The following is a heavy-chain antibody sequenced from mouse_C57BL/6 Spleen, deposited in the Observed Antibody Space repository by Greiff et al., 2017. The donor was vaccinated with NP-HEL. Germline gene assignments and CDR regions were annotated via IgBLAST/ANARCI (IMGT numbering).Heavy chain of an antibody. CDR2: IYPGSGNT. CDR1: GYTFTDYY. CDR3: AREEIYDGYRFAY. J-gene: IGHJ3*01. D-gene: IGHD2-3*01. Sequence: VQLQQSGAELVRPGASVKLSCKASGYTFTDYYINWVKQRPGQGLEWIARIYPGSGNTYYNEKFKGKATLTAEKSSSTAYMQLSSLTSEDSAVYFCAREEIYDGYRFAYWGQGTLVTVSA. V-gene: IGHV1-76*01.